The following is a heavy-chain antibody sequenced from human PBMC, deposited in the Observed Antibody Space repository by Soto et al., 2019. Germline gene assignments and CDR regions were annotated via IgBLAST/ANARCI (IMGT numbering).Heavy chain of an antibody. CDR3: ARVRGTAGKRYFDY. Sequence: PSETLSLTCTVYGGSMIAYYWNWMRQPPGKGLQWIGYTYYSGSTTYNPSLKSRVTISVDSSKNQFSLKLDSVTPADTAVYYCARVRGTAGKRYFDYWGPGTLVTAPQ. CDR1: GGSMIAYY. CDR2: TYYSGST. V-gene: IGHV4-59*01. J-gene: IGHJ4*02. D-gene: IGHD6-13*01.